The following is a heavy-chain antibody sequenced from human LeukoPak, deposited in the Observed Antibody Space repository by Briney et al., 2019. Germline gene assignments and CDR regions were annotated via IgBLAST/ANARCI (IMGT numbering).Heavy chain of an antibody. Sequence: GGSLRLSCAASGFTFSSYGMHWVRQAPGKGLEWVAFIRYDGSNKYYADSVKGRFTISRDNAKNSLYLQMNSLRAEDTAVYYCARTLREYSSSTEYFDYWGQGTLVTVSS. J-gene: IGHJ4*02. CDR2: IRYDGSNK. CDR1: GFTFSSYG. D-gene: IGHD6-6*01. V-gene: IGHV3-30*02. CDR3: ARTLREYSSSTEYFDY.